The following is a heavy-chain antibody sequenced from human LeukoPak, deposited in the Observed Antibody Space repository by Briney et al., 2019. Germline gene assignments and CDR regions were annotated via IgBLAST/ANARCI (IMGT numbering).Heavy chain of an antibody. Sequence: SVKVSCKASGGTFSTYAISWVRQAPGQGLEWMGGIIPMFGTANYAQRFRGRVTITTDESTTTAYVELSSPRHEDTAVYFCATASYRYYFDYWGQGTLVTVSS. V-gene: IGHV1-69*05. D-gene: IGHD3-16*02. CDR1: GGTFSTYA. CDR3: ATASYRYYFDY. J-gene: IGHJ4*02. CDR2: IIPMFGTA.